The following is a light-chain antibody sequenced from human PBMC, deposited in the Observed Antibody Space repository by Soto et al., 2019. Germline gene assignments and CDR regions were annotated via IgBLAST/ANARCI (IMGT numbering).Light chain of an antibody. V-gene: IGKV3-20*01. Sequence: EIVLTQSPGTLSLSPGERASLSCRASQSVSSNSLAWYQQKPGQPPRLLISGAFNRATAIPDRFSGSGSETDFTLTISRLEPEDCAVYYCHQYATPSYTFGQGTKLE. CDR1: QSVSSNS. J-gene: IGKJ2*01. CDR2: GAF. CDR3: HQYATPSYT.